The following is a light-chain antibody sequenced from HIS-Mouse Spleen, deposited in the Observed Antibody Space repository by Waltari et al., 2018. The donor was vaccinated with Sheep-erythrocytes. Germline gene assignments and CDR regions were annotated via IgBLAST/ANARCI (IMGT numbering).Light chain of an antibody. J-gene: IGLJ1*01. CDR1: SSDVGGYNY. Sequence: QSALTQPRSVSGSPGQSVTISCTGTSSDVGGYNYVSWYQQHPGKAPKLMIYDVSKRPPGVPVRFSGSKSGNTASLTSSGLQAEDEADYYCCSYAGSYNHVFATGTKVTVL. CDR3: CSYAGSYNHV. V-gene: IGLV2-11*01. CDR2: DVS.